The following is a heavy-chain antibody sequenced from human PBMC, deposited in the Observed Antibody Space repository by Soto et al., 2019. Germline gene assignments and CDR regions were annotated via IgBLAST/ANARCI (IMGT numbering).Heavy chain of an antibody. V-gene: IGHV1-69*01. J-gene: IGHJ5*02. CDR3: ASGASRWYPSFFAT. Sequence: QAQVVQSGAEVRKPGSSVKLSCKASEGTFNSYAIAWVRQAPGQGLEWMGGIIPYYNTLNYAQKFQDRVTITADHSTKTVYMELSSLRSDGAAVYFCASGASRWYPSFFATWAQGALATASS. CDR2: IIPYYNTL. D-gene: IGHD6-13*01. CDR1: EGTFNSYA.